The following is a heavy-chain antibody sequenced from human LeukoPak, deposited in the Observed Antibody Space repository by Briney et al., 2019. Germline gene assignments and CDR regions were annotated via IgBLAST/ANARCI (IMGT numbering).Heavy chain of an antibody. J-gene: IGHJ4*02. Sequence: SETLSLTCTVSGGSISSSSYYWGWIRQPPGKGLEWIGSIYYSGSTYYNPSLKSRVTISVDTSKNQFSLKLSSVTAADTAVYYCARLSFGLLWFGDKYYFDYWGQGTLVTVSS. V-gene: IGHV4-39*01. CDR2: IYYSGST. D-gene: IGHD3-10*01. CDR1: GGSISSSSYY. CDR3: ARLSFGLLWFGDKYYFDY.